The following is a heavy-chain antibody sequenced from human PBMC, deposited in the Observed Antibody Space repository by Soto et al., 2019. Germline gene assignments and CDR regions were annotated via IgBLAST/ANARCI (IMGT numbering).Heavy chain of an antibody. V-gene: IGHV3-30-3*01. CDR1: GFTFSSYA. CDR3: ARAGYSSSWYGSAYYYGMDV. D-gene: IGHD6-13*01. CDR2: ISYDGSNK. Sequence: QVQLVESGGGVVQPGRSLRLSCAASGFTFSSYAMHWVRQAPGKGLEWVAVISYDGSNKYYADSVKGRFTISRDNSKSTLYLQMNSLRAEDTAVYYCARAGYSSSWYGSAYYYGMDVWGQGTTVTVSS. J-gene: IGHJ6*02.